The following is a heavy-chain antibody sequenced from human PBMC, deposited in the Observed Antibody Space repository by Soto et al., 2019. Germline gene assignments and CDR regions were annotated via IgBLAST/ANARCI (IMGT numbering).Heavy chain of an antibody. D-gene: IGHD6-13*01. Sequence: SETLSLTCAVYGGSFSGYYWSWIRQPPGKGLEWIGEINHSGSTNYNPSLKSRVTISVDTSKNQFSLKLSSVTAADTAVYYCARGGRLAAAGRDYWGQGTLVTVSS. CDR2: INHSGST. CDR3: ARGGRLAAAGRDY. V-gene: IGHV4-34*01. CDR1: GGSFSGYY. J-gene: IGHJ4*02.